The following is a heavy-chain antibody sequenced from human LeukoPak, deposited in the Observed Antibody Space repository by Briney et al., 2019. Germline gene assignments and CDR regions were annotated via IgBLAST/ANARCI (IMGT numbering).Heavy chain of an antibody. V-gene: IGHV3-74*01. Sequence: GGSLRLSCAASGFTFSSYEMNWVRQAPGKGLVWVSRINSDGSSTSYADSVKRRFTISRDNAKNTLYLQMNSLRAEDTAVYYCARGHSSSSDYWGQGTLVTVSS. D-gene: IGHD6-6*01. CDR1: GFTFSSYE. J-gene: IGHJ4*02. CDR3: ARGHSSSSDY. CDR2: INSDGSST.